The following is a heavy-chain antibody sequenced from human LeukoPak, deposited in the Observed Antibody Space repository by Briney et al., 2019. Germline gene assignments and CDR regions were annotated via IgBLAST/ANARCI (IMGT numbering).Heavy chain of an antibody. D-gene: IGHD6-13*01. CDR1: GDSISSGGYS. Sequence: PSETLSLTCAVSGDSISSGGYSWHWIRQPPGKGLEWIGYIYHSGTTYYNPSLKSRVTISVDRSKNQFSLKLSSVTAADTAVYYCARDQSSSWYWFDPWGQGTLVTVSS. J-gene: IGHJ5*02. V-gene: IGHV4-30-2*01. CDR3: ARDQSSSWYWFDP. CDR2: IYHSGTT.